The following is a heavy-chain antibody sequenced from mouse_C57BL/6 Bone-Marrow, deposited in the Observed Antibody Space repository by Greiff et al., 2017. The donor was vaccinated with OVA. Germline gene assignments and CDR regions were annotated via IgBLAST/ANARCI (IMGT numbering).Heavy chain of an antibody. CDR1: GYTFTSYG. Sequence: VKLMESGAELARPGASVKLSCKASGYTFTSYGISWVKQRTGQGLEWIGEIYPRSGNTYYNEKFKGKATLTADKSSSTAYMELRSLTSEDSAVYFCASPPIGYGSSYGYFGVWGTGTTVTVAS. V-gene: IGHV1-81*01. J-gene: IGHJ1*03. D-gene: IGHD1-1*01. CDR2: IYPRSGNT. CDR3: ASPPIGYGSSYGYFGV.